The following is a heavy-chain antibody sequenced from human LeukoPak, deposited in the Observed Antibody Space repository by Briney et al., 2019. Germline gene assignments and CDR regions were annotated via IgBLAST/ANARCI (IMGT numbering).Heavy chain of an antibody. CDR2: LSASDGST. Sequence: GGSLRLSCAASGFTFSSYGMSWVRQAPGKGLEWVSGLSASDGSTYYADSVKGRFTISRDNSKNTLCLQMNSLRAEDTALYYCAKDSFRTAMVLLDYWGQGTLVTVSS. D-gene: IGHD5-18*01. CDR1: GFTFSSYG. J-gene: IGHJ4*02. CDR3: AKDSFRTAMVLLDY. V-gene: IGHV3-23*01.